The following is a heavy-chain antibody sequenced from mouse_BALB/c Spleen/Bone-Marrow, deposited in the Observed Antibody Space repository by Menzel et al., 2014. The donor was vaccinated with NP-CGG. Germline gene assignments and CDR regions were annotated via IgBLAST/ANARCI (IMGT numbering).Heavy chain of an antibody. CDR1: GYTFTSSW. D-gene: IGHD2-1*01. V-gene: IGHV1-69*02. CDR3: ARSGGNYVSFAY. CDR2: IDPSDSET. J-gene: IGHJ3*01. Sequence: QVQLQQSGAELVKPGAPVKLSCKASGYTFTSSWMNWVKQRPGRGLEWIGRIDPSDSETHYNQKFKDKATLTVDKSSSTAYIQLSSLTSEDSAVYYCARSGGNYVSFAYWGQGTLVTVSA.